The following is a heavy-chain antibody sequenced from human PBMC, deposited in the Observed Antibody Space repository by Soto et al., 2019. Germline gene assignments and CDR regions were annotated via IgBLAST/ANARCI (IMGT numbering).Heavy chain of an antibody. J-gene: IGHJ5*02. V-gene: IGHV4-39*01. D-gene: IGHD3-22*01. CDR2: IHYTGSK. Sequence: PSETLSLTCTVSGGSINSANYYWGWIRQAPGKGLEWIASIHYTGSKYYNPSLKSRVTISVDTPKNQFSLRLTSVTASDAAVYYCARATNFYDDTGYFNWFDPWGQGTLVTVSS. CDR1: GGSINSANYY. CDR3: ARATNFYDDTGYFNWFDP.